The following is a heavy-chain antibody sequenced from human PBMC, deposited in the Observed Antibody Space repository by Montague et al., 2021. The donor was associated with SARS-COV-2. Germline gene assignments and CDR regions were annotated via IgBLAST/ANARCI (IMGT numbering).Heavy chain of an antibody. CDR3: ARTGIAVAGPSFDY. V-gene: IGHV2-70*11. CDR2: IDWDDDK. Sequence: PALVKPTQTLTLTCTFSGFSLSTSGMCVSWIRQPPGKALEWLARIDWDDDKYYSTSLKTRLTIPKDTSKNQVVLTMTNMDPVDTATYYCARTGIAVAGPSFDYWGQGTLVTVSS. D-gene: IGHD6-19*01. CDR1: GFSLSTSGMC. J-gene: IGHJ4*02.